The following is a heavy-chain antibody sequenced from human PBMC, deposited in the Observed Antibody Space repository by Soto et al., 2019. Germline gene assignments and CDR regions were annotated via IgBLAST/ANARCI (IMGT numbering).Heavy chain of an antibody. CDR3: ARDCGGDCSPQYFQH. CDR2: INAGNGNT. V-gene: IGHV1-3*01. Sequence: ASVKVSCKASGYTFTSYAMHWVRQAPGQRLEWMGWINAGNGNTKYSQKFQGRVTITRDTSASTAYMELSSLRSEDTAVYYCARDCGGDCSPQYFQHWGQGTLVTXS. J-gene: IGHJ1*01. CDR1: GYTFTSYA. D-gene: IGHD2-21*01.